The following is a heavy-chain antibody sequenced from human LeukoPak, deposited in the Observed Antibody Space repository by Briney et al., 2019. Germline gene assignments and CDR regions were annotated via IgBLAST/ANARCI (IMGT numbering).Heavy chain of an antibody. D-gene: IGHD3-3*01. J-gene: IGHJ4*02. CDR2: INPNSGGT. Sequence: ASVKVSCKASRYTFTGYYMHWVRQAPGQGLEWMGWINPNSGGTNYAQKFQGRVTMTRDTSISTAYMELSRLRSDDTAVYYCARDYNVLRFLEWLPTFDYWGQGTLVTVSS. V-gene: IGHV1-2*02. CDR3: ARDYNVLRFLEWLPTFDY. CDR1: RYTFTGYY.